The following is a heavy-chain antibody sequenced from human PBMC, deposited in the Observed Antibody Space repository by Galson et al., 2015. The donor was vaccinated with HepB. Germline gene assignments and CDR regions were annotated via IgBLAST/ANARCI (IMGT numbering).Heavy chain of an antibody. CDR3: AKSKHRITVTTTFSDY. D-gene: IGHD4-17*01. J-gene: IGHJ4*02. CDR2: ISGSGGST. CDR1: GFTVSSYA. V-gene: IGHV3-23*01. Sequence: SLRLSCAASGFTVSSYAMSWVRQAPGKGLEWVSAISGSGGSTYYADSVKGRFTISRDNSKNTLYLQMNSLRAEDTAVYYCAKSKHRITVTTTFSDYWGQGTLVTVSS.